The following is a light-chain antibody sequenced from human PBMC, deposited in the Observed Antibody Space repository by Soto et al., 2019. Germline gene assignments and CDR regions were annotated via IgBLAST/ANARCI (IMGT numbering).Light chain of an antibody. J-gene: IGKJ1*01. CDR2: DAS. CDR3: QQSYSTPTWT. CDR1: QSVSSY. V-gene: IGKV3-11*01. Sequence: EIVLTQSPSTLSFSPGERATLSCRASQSVSSYLAWYQQKPGQAPRLLIYDASSLQSGVPPRFSGSGSGTDFTLTISSLQPEDFATYYCQQSYSTPTWTFGQGTKVDI.